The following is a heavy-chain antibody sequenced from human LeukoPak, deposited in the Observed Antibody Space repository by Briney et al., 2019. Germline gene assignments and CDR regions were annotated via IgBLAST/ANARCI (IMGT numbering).Heavy chain of an antibody. Sequence: PSQTLSLTCTVSGGSISSGSYYWSWIRQPAGKGLEWIGRIYTSGSTNYNPSLKSRVTISVDTSKNQFSLKLSSVTAADTAVYYCARLYDGKRPPDYWGQGTLGTVSS. V-gene: IGHV4-61*02. D-gene: IGHD6-25*01. CDR2: IYTSGST. CDR1: GGSISSGSYY. J-gene: IGHJ4*02. CDR3: ARLYDGKRPPDY.